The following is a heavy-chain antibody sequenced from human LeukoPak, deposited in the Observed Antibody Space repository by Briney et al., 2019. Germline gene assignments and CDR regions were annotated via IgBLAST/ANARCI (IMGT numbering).Heavy chain of an antibody. V-gene: IGHV3-30*18. J-gene: IGHJ4*02. Sequence: GGSLRLSCAASGFTFSDSGIHWVRQAPGKGLEWVAVISYDGSNKYYADSVKGRFTISRDNSKNTLYLQMNSLRAEDTAVYYCAKLAGTTFFDYWGQGTLVTVSS. CDR1: GFTFSDSG. CDR2: ISYDGSNK. D-gene: IGHD1-1*01. CDR3: AKLAGTTFFDY.